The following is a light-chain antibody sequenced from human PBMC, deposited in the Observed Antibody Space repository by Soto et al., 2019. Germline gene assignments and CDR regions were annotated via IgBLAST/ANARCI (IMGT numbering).Light chain of an antibody. V-gene: IGKV3-20*01. CDR1: QSVSSNY. J-gene: IGKJ1*01. Sequence: ETVLTQSPGTLSLSPGERATLSCRASQSVSSNYLAWYQQKPGQAPRCLIYGASTRATGIPDRFSGSGSGTDFTLTISILEPEDFAVYYCQQFGRSPPSWTFGQGTKVEIK. CDR2: GAS. CDR3: QQFGRSPPSWT.